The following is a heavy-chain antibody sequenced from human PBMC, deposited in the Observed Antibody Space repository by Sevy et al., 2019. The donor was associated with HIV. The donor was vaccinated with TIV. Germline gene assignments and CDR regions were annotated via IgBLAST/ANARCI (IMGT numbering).Heavy chain of an antibody. D-gene: IGHD6-6*01. Sequence: GGSLRLSCAASGFTFSSYAMHWVRQAPGKGLEWVAVISYDGSNKYYADSVKGRFTISRDNSKNTLYLQMNSLRAADTAAEYYAGEGEQHVVYYYYYGMDVWGQGTTVTVSS. V-gene: IGHV3-30*04. CDR1: GFTFSSYA. J-gene: IGHJ6*02. CDR2: ISYDGSNK. CDR3: AGEGEQHVVYYYYYGMDV.